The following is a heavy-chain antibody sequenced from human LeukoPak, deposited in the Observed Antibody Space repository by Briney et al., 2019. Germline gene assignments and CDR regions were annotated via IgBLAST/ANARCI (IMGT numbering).Heavy chain of an antibody. CDR3: TTDIVPTLYSSSPFLYYFDY. CDR2: IKSKTDGGTT. Sequence: NAGGSLRLSCAASGFTFSNAWMSWVRQAPGKGLEWVGRIKSKTDGGTTDYAAPVKGRFTISRDDSKNTLYLQMNSLKTEDTAVYYCTTDIVPTLYSSSPFLYYFDYWGQGTLVTASS. V-gene: IGHV3-15*01. J-gene: IGHJ4*02. D-gene: IGHD6-6*01. CDR1: GFTFSNAW.